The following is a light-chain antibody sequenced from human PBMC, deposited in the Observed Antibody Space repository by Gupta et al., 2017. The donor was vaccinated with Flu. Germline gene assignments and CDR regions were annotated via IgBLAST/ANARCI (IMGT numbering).Light chain of an antibody. V-gene: IGKV1-39*01. J-gene: IGKJ2*02. CDR3: QQRDSNPRT. CDR1: QGISSY. Sequence: DIQMTQSPSSLSASVGDRVTITCRASQGISSYLNWYQQKPGKAPKLLIYAASSWQSGVPSRFSGSGSGTDFTLTISRLQPEDFATYYCQQRDSNPRTFGQGTKLEIK. CDR2: AAS.